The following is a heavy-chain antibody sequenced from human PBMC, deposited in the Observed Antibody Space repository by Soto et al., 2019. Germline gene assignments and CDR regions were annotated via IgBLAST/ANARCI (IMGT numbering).Heavy chain of an antibody. CDR1: GFTFSTYA. D-gene: IGHD3-22*01. CDR2: ISYDGSNK. J-gene: IGHJ4*02. V-gene: IGHV3-30-3*01. CDR3: ARDVRNLYDSSGSVY. Sequence: QVQLVESGGGVVQPGTSLRLSCAASGFTFSTYALHWVRQAPGKGLEWVAVISYDGSNKYYADVLKGRITISRDNSQNTLYLQMNSLRAEDTAVYYCARDVRNLYDSSGSVYWGQGTLVTVSS.